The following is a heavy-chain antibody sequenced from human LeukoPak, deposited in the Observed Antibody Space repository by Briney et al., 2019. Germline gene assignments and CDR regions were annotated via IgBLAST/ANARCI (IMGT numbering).Heavy chain of an antibody. CDR1: GYTFTGYY. Sequence: ASVKVSCKASGYTFTGYYMHWVRQAPGQGLEWMGWINPNSGGTNYAQKFQGRVTMTRDTSISTAYMELSRLRSDDTAVYYCARDVPLRMGSDLPDYWGQGTLVTVSS. CDR3: ARDVPLRMGSDLPDY. V-gene: IGHV1-2*02. J-gene: IGHJ4*02. D-gene: IGHD2-21*02. CDR2: INPNSGGT.